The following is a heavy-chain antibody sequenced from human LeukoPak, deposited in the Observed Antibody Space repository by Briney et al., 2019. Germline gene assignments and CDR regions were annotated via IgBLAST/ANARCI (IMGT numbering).Heavy chain of an antibody. CDR1: GFTFSSYW. Sequence: GGSLRLSCAASGFTFSSYWMHWVRQAPGKGLVWVSRINSDGSSTSYADSVKGRFTISRDNSKNTLYLQMNSLRAEDTAIYYCAKEREAYCSGGSCYGSDKLFPADYWGQGSLVTVSS. J-gene: IGHJ4*02. CDR3: AKEREAYCSGGSCYGSDKLFPADY. D-gene: IGHD2-15*01. CDR2: INSDGSST. V-gene: IGHV3-74*01.